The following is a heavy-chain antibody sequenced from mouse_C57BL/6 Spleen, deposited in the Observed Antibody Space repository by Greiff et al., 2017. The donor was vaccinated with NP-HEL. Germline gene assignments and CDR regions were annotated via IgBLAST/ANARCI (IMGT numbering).Heavy chain of an antibody. CDR1: GYTFTSYG. Sequence: VQLVESGAELARPGASVKLSCKASGYTFTSYGISWVKQRTGQGLEWIGEIYPRSGNTYYNEKFKGKATLTADKSSSTAYMELRSLTSEDSAVYFCARKSYGSSYGDYAMDYWGQGTSVTVSS. CDR3: ARKSYGSSYGDYAMDY. CDR2: IYPRSGNT. V-gene: IGHV1-81*01. J-gene: IGHJ4*01. D-gene: IGHD1-1*01.